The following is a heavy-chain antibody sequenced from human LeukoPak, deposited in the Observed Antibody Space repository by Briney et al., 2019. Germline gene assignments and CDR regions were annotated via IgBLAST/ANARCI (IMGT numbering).Heavy chain of an antibody. CDR3: VRDFVSGSYLEDAFDI. V-gene: IGHV3-7*03. CDR2: IKQDGSEK. D-gene: IGHD1-26*01. J-gene: IGHJ3*02. CDR1: GFTFSSYW. Sequence: PGGSLRLSCAASGFTFSSYWMSWVRQAPGKGLEWVANIKQDGSEKYYVDSVKGRFTISRDNAKNSLYLQMNSLRAEDTAVYYCVRDFVSGSYLEDAFDIWGQGTMVTVSS.